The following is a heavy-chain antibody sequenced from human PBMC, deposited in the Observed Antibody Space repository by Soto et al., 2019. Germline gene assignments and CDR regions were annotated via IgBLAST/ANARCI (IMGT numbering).Heavy chain of an antibody. CDR2: IIPIFGTA. V-gene: IGHV1-69*01. Sequence: QVQLVQSGAEVKKPGSSVKVSCKASGGTFSSYAISWVRQAPGQGLEWMGGIIPIFGTANYAQKFQGRVTITADESTSTAYRELSSLRSEDTAVYYCAFLAVVTATTAEYFQHWGQGTLVTVSS. D-gene: IGHD2-21*02. J-gene: IGHJ1*01. CDR3: AFLAVVTATTAEYFQH. CDR1: GGTFSSYA.